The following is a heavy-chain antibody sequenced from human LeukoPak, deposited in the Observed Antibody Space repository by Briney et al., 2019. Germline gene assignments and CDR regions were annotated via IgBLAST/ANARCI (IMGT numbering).Heavy chain of an antibody. V-gene: IGHV3-74*01. Sequence: HSGGSLRLSCAASGFTFNNYWMHWVRQAPGKGLVWVSRVNRDGSNTDYADSVKGRFTISRDNAKNSLYLQMNSLRAEDTAVYYCARKGYNWNDDYWGQGTLVTVSS. D-gene: IGHD1-20*01. CDR3: ARKGYNWNDDY. J-gene: IGHJ4*02. CDR2: VNRDGSNT. CDR1: GFTFNNYW.